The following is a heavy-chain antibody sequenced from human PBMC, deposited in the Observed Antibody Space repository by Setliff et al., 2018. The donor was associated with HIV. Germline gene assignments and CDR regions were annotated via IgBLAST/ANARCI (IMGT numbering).Heavy chain of an antibody. D-gene: IGHD2-15*01. CDR1: GFRFSDYT. J-gene: IGHJ4*02. CDR2: ISPSSTII. Sequence: GGSLRLSCAPSGFRFSDYTMNWVRQAPGKGLEWVSYISPSSTIIYYPDSVKGRFTTSRDNARNSLYLEMNSLRADDTAVYYCARDFCGSSCSSGYGYFDHWGQGTLVTVSS. V-gene: IGHV3-48*01. CDR3: ARDFCGSSCSSGYGYFDH.